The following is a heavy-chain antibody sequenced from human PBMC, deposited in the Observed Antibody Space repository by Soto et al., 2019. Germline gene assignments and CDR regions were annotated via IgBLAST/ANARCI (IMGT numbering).Heavy chain of an antibody. CDR2: INHSGSA. V-gene: IGHV4-34*01. CDR3: ARVSDY. J-gene: IGHJ4*02. Sequence: QVLLQQWGAGRLKPSETLSLTCAVYGGSFIDYSWGWIRQSPGTGLEWIGEINHSGSANYNPSLKSRVTISVDTSKNQFSLKLYSVPAADAAVYYCARVSDYWSQGTLVTVSS. CDR1: GGSFIDYS.